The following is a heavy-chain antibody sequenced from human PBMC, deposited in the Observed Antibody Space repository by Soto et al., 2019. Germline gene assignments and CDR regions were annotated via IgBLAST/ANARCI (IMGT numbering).Heavy chain of an antibody. CDR3: ARGYGGNYGRVWYFDL. D-gene: IGHD4-17*01. Sequence: QVQLQESGPGLAKPSETLSLICTVSGDSVSSGSYYWSWIRQPPGKGLEWIGHVYYSGTTKSNPSLKGRVTMSVDRSRNQFSLNLSPVTAEDTAVYFCARGYGGNYGRVWYFDLWGRGTLVTVSS. CDR2: VYYSGTT. J-gene: IGHJ2*01. CDR1: GDSVSSGSYY. V-gene: IGHV4-61*01.